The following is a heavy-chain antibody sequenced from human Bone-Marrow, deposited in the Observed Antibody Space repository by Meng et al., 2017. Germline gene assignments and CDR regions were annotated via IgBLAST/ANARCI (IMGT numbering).Heavy chain of an antibody. V-gene: IGHV3-15*01. D-gene: IGHD6-13*01. CDR1: GFSFTDAW. CDR3: ATGAAAADH. CDR2: IKSNSDGGTT. J-gene: IGHJ4*02. Sequence: VHLVEYGGGLGKPGGSRTLSCVASGFSFTDAWMSWVRQAPGKGLEWVGRIKSNSDGGTTDYAAPVKGRFTISRDDSKNTLYLQMNSLITEDTAVYFCATGAAAADHWGQGTLVTVSS.